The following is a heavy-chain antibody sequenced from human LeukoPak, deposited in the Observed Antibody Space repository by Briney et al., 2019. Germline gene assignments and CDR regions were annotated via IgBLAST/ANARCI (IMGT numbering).Heavy chain of an antibody. D-gene: IGHD6-13*01. Sequence: SVKVSCKASGGTFSSYAISWVRQAPGQGLEWMGGIIPIFGTANYAQKFQGRVTITADESTSAAYMELSSLRSEDTAVYYCARSGGFGSSWFYYFDYWGQGTLVTVSS. V-gene: IGHV1-69*13. CDR2: IIPIFGTA. CDR3: ARSGGFGSSWFYYFDY. CDR1: GGTFSSYA. J-gene: IGHJ4*02.